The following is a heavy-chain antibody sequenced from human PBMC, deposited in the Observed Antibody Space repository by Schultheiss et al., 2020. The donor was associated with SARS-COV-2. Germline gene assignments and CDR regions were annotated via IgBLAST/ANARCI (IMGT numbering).Heavy chain of an antibody. CDR1: GYTFTSYG. D-gene: IGHD4-17*01. CDR2: IIPIFGTA. CDR3: ARDRFPLRSSPVDY. J-gene: IGHJ4*02. V-gene: IGHV1-69*13. Sequence: SVKVSCKASGYTFTSYGISWVRQAPGQGLEWMGGIIPIFGTANYAQKFQGRVTITADESTSTAYMELSSLRSEDTAVYYCARDRFPLRSSPVDYWGQGTLVTVSS.